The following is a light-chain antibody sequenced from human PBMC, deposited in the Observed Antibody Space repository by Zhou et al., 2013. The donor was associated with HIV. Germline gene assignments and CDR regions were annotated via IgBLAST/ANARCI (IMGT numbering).Light chain of an antibody. J-gene: IGKJ2*01. Sequence: DIQMTQSPSSLSASVGERVTITCRASQNIRTSLTWYQQKPGNAPNLVNFTSSVLQVGVPSRFSGGGSGTVFILTISSLQPEDFATYYCQQTFSTPHTFGQGTKLDIK. V-gene: IGKV1-39*01. CDR1: QNIRTS. CDR2: TSS. CDR3: QQTFSTPHT.